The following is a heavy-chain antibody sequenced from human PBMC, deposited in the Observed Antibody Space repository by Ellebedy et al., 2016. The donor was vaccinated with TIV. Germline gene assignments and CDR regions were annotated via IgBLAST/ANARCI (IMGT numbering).Heavy chain of an antibody. CDR1: GFTFSSYS. CDR3: AKDPTGWELPYYFDY. D-gene: IGHD1-26*01. Sequence: PGGSLRLSCAASGFTFSSYSMNWVRQAPGKGLEWVSYISSSSTIYYADSVKGRFTISRDNAKNSLYLQMNSLRAEETAVYYCAKDPTGWELPYYFDYWGQGTLVTVSS. CDR2: ISSSSTI. J-gene: IGHJ4*02. V-gene: IGHV3-48*04.